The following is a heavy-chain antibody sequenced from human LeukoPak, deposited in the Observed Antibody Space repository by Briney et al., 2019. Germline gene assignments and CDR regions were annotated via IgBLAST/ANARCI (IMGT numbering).Heavy chain of an antibody. CDR3: ARNVGY. CDR2: IGASRLTT. Sequence: GGSLRLSCAASGLTFSKYWMSWVRQAPGKGLEWVSTIGASRLTTYYADSVRGRFTISTDNSKNTVYLQMSSLRAEDTAVYYCARNVGYWGQGTLVTVSS. D-gene: IGHD1-26*01. V-gene: IGHV3-23*01. CDR1: GLTFSKYW. J-gene: IGHJ4*02.